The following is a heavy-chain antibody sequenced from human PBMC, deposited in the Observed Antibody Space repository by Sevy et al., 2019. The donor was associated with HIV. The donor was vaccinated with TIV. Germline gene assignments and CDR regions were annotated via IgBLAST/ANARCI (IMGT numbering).Heavy chain of an antibody. CDR2: FDPEDRKT. J-gene: IGHJ4*02. D-gene: IGHD3-22*01. CDR3: ATSKDYYDNSGDPFDY. CDR1: GSTLTRLS. Sequence: VKVSCKVSGSTLTRLSMHWVGQAPGKGLERTASFDPEDRKTVYAQKFQGRVTMSEDISTDTAYMGLSSLRSEVTAVYYCATSKDYYDNSGDPFDYWGQGTLVAVSS. V-gene: IGHV1-24*01.